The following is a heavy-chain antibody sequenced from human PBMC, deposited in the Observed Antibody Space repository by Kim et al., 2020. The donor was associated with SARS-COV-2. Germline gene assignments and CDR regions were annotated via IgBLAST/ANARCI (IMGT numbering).Heavy chain of an antibody. J-gene: IGHJ6*03. D-gene: IGHD3-16*01. CDR2: ISGSGGST. CDR1: GFTFSSYA. Sequence: GGSLRLSCAASGFTFSSYAMSWVRQAPGKGLEWVSAISGSGGSTYYADSVKGRFTISRDNSKNTLYLQMNSLRAEDTAVYYCAKLLNMITFGGVIQYYMDVWGQGTTVTVSS. CDR3: AKLLNMITFGGVIQYYMDV. V-gene: IGHV3-23*01.